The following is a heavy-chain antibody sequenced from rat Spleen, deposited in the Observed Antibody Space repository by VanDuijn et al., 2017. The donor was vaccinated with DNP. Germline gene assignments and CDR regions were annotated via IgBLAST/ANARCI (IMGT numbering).Heavy chain of an antibody. D-gene: IGHD1-8*01. CDR1: GFSLPSYH. CDR2: MWSDGDI. J-gene: IGHJ1*01. Sequence: QEQLKESGPGLVQPSQTLSLTCTVSGFSLPSYHVHWFRQPPGKGLAWMGIMWSDGDISYNSALKSRLNISRDTSKSQVFLEMNSLQTEDTATYYCARISSYGWYFDFWGPGTMVTVSS. V-gene: IGHV2-32*01. CDR3: ARISSYGWYFDF.